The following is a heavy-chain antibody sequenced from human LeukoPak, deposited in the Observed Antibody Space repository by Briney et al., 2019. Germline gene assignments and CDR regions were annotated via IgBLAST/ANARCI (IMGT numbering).Heavy chain of an antibody. D-gene: IGHD3-16*02. Sequence: SETLSLTCAVYGGSFSGYYWSWIRQPSGKGLEWIGEINHSGSTNYNPSLKSRVTISVDTSKNQFSLKLSSVTAADTAVYYCARVGERIVYGRWGQGTQVTVSS. CDR3: ARVGERIVYGR. CDR2: INHSGST. CDR1: GGSFSGYY. J-gene: IGHJ4*02. V-gene: IGHV4-34*01.